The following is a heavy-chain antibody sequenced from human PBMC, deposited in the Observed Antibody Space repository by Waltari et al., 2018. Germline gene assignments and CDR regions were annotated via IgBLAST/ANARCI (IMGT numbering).Heavy chain of an antibody. J-gene: IGHJ4*02. CDR2: ISAYSGDT. CDR1: GYTFSNYG. Sequence: QVQLVQSGPELKKPGASVKVSCKTSGYTFSNYGITWVRQAPGQGLEWMGWISAYSGDTNYAPKLQDRLTMTTDMSTSTAYMELTTLRSDDTAVYFCARGEDSSGYNGPDIWGQGTLVSVSS. V-gene: IGHV1-18*01. CDR3: ARGEDSSGYNGPDI. D-gene: IGHD3-22*01.